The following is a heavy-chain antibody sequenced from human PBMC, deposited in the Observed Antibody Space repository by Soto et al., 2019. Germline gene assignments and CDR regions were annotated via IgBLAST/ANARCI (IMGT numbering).Heavy chain of an antibody. D-gene: IGHD6-13*01. J-gene: IGHJ4*02. Sequence: QVQLVQSGAEVRKPGSSVKVSCKASGGTFSRHAISWVRQAPGQGLEWMGGIIPIFGTANHAQKFQGRVTIIADESTSTVYMELSSLRSEDTAMYYCARGPPSSSWDYWGQGTLVTVSS. V-gene: IGHV1-69*01. CDR2: IIPIFGTA. CDR3: ARGPPSSSWDY. CDR1: GGTFSRHA.